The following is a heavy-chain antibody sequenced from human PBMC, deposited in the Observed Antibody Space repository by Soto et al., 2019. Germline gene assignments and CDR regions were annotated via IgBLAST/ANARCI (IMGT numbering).Heavy chain of an antibody. CDR1: GGSISNYY. Sequence: TETLSLTCTVSGGSISNYYWSWIRQPPGKGLEWIGYIFYSGSTNYNPSLKSRVTISVDTSKNQFSLRLSSVTAADTAVYYCARAEYSSGWSYYFDYWGQGTLVTVSS. D-gene: IGHD6-19*01. V-gene: IGHV4-59*01. CDR3: ARAEYSSGWSYYFDY. J-gene: IGHJ4*02. CDR2: IFYSGST.